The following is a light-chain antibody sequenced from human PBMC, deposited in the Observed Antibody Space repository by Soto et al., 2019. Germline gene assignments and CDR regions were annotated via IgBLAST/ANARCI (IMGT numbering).Light chain of an antibody. J-gene: IGKJ2*01. CDR1: QSISSY. CDR3: QQSYSTPPT. V-gene: IGKV1-39*01. CDR2: AAS. Sequence: DIQMTQSPSSLSASVGDRVTITCRASQSISSYLNWYQQKPGKAPKLLIYAASSLQSGVPSRFSGSGSGTDFTHNISSLQPEDFATYYCQQSYSTPPTFGQGTKLEIK.